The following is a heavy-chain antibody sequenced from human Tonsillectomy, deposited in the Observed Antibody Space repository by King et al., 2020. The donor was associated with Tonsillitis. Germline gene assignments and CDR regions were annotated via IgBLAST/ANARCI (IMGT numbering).Heavy chain of an antibody. J-gene: IGHJ6*02. CDR1: GGSFSGYY. Sequence: VQLQQWGAGLLKPSETLSLTCAVYGGSFSGYYWSWIRQPPGKGLEWIGEINHSGSTNYNPSLKSRVTISVDTSKNQFSLKLSSVTAADPAVYYCARGTGTTYYYYYGMDVWGQGTTVTVSS. D-gene: IGHD1-7*01. V-gene: IGHV4-34*01. CDR2: INHSGST. CDR3: ARGTGTTYYYYYGMDV.